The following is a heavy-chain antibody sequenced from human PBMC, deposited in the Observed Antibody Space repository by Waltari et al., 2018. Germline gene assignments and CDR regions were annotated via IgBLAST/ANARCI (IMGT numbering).Heavy chain of an antibody. V-gene: IGHV4-34*01. D-gene: IGHD3-22*01. CDR3: ARGRPFYETSGYYYNY. CDR1: AGSFSASF. Sequence: QVQLQQWGAGLLKPSETLSLTCAVYAGSFSASFGGSIPQAPGKGLEWIGEINHSGSTNYSPSLKSRVTISLDTSKSQFSLTLTSVTAADTALYYCARGRPFYETSGYYYNYWGQGTLVTVSS. CDR2: INHSGST. J-gene: IGHJ4*02.